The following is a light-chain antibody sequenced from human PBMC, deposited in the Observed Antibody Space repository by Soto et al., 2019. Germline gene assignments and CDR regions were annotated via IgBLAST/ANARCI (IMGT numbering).Light chain of an antibody. V-gene: IGKV3D-15*01. Sequence: EIVMTQSPATLSVSPGERATLSCRSSQSISSSLAWYQQKPCQAPRLLIYGASTRATGIPARFSGSGSWTEFPLTISSLQSEDFAVYYCQQYISGPPYTFAQGTKLEIK. CDR2: GAS. CDR3: QQYISGPPYT. CDR1: QSISSS. J-gene: IGKJ2*01.